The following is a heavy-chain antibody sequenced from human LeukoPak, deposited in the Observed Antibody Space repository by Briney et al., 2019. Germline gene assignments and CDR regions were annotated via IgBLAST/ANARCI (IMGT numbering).Heavy chain of an antibody. Sequence: SETLSLTCAVYGGSFSGYYWSWIRQPAGKGLEWIGRIYTSGSTNYNPSLKSRVTMSVDTSKNQFSLKLSSVTAADTAVYYCARSAQYYYYYYMDVWGKGTTVTISS. CDR1: GGSFSGYY. J-gene: IGHJ6*03. CDR3: ARSAQYYYYYYMDV. CDR2: IYTSGST. V-gene: IGHV4-59*10.